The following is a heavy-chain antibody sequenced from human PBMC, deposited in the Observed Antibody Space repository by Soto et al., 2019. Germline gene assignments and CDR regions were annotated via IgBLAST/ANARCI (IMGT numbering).Heavy chain of an antibody. CDR3: ARQQGTAAANAY. CDR2: IIGSFGTA. Sequence: QVQLVQSGTEVKEPGSSVKVSCKASGGTFGSYSISWVRQAPGQGLEWMGGIIGSFGTANYAQKFQGRVTITADKSTSTAYMELSSLRSEDTAVYYCARQQGTAAANAYWGQGTLVTVSS. J-gene: IGHJ4*02. V-gene: IGHV1-69*06. D-gene: IGHD6-13*01. CDR1: GGTFGSYS.